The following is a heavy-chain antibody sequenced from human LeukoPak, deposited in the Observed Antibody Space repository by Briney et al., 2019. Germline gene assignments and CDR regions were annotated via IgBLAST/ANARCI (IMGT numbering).Heavy chain of an antibody. CDR1: GGSISSYY. Sequence: SETQSLTCTLSGGSISSYYWSWIRQPPGEGLECIGYIYYSGSTNYNPSLKSRVTISVDTSKEQFSLKLSSVTAADTAVYYCARHPWQLLFDYWGQGTLDTVSS. J-gene: IGHJ4*02. D-gene: IGHD2-15*01. V-gene: IGHV4-59*08. CDR2: IYYSGST. CDR3: ARHPWQLLFDY.